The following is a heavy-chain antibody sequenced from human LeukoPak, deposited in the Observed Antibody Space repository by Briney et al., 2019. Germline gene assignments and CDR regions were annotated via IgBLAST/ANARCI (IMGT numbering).Heavy chain of an antibody. D-gene: IGHD4-23*01. Sequence: ASVKVSCKASGGTFSSYAISWVRQAPGQGLEWMGGIVPIFGTANYAQKFQGRVTITADESTSTAYMELSSLRSEDTAVYYCAREEDTDYGGFDYWGQGTLVTVSS. CDR1: GGTFSSYA. CDR3: AREEDTDYGGFDY. J-gene: IGHJ4*02. V-gene: IGHV1-69*13. CDR2: IVPIFGTA.